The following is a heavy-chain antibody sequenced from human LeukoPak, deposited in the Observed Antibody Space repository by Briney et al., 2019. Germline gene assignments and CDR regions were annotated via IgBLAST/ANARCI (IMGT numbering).Heavy chain of an antibody. J-gene: IGHJ4*02. D-gene: IGHD4-17*01. CDR2: ISSSGSTI. V-gene: IGHV3-48*03. CDR3: ARDPAGDYVDY. CDR1: GFTFSSYE. Sequence: GGSLRLSCAASGFTFSSYEMNWVRQAPGKGLEWVSYISSSGSTIYYADSVKGRFTISRDNAKNSLYLQMNSLRAEDTAVYYCARDPAGDYVDYWGQGTLVTVSS.